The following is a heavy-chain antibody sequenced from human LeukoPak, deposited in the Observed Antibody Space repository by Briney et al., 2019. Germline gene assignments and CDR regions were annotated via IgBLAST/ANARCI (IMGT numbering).Heavy chain of an antibody. CDR1: GWTFSGYY. CDR3: AITTNGDVCSDW. V-gene: IGHV4-34*08. J-gene: IGHJ4*02. Sequence: PSETLSLTCAVSGWTFSGYYWSWIRQPPGKGLEWVAEINHSGSTNYNPSLKSRVTIFVDTSKNQFSLKLSYVTAADTAVYYCAITTNGDVCSDWWGEGRLLSVS. D-gene: IGHD4-17*01. CDR2: INHSGST.